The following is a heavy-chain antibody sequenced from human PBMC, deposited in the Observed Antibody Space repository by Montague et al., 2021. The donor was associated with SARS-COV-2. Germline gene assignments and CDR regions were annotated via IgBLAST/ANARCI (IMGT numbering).Heavy chain of an antibody. Sequence: SETLSLTCTVSGGSISSYYWSWIRQPPGKGLEWIGYIYYSGSTNYNPSLKSQVTISVDTSKNQFSLKLSSVTAADTAVYYCARGIPRPMRWLLVVDDAFDIWGQGTMVTVSS. V-gene: IGHV4-59*01. CDR3: ARGIPRPMRWLLVVDDAFDI. D-gene: IGHD3-22*01. CDR1: GGSISSYY. CDR2: IYYSGST. J-gene: IGHJ3*02.